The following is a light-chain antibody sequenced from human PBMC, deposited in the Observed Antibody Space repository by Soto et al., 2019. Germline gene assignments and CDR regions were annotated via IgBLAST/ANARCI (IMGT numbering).Light chain of an antibody. V-gene: IGKV3-15*01. CDR2: DTS. CDR1: QSVSSS. Sequence: EIVLTQSPGTLSLSPGERATLSCRASQSVSSSRLAWYRQKPGQAPRLLIYDTSARAAGIPARFSGSGSATEFTLTISSLQSEDFALYYCQHTLKWPPTFGQGTKVDI. J-gene: IGKJ1*01. CDR3: QHTLKWPPT.